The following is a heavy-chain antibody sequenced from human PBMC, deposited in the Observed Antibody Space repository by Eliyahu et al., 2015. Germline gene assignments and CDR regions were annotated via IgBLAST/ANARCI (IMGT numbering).Heavy chain of an antibody. CDR1: GGTFSSYP. V-gene: IGHV1-69*06. Sequence: QVHLVQSGAEVXKPGSSVXVSCKASGGTFSSYPXSWVRQAPGQGLEXMGGIVPXFGTPNYAXKFQGRVTITADKSTSTAYMELSSLRSEDTAVYYCARYLVWEDSTVRPQAFDIWGQGTMVTVSS. D-gene: IGHD6-6*01. CDR3: ARYLVWEDSTVRPQAFDI. J-gene: IGHJ3*02. CDR2: IVPXFGTP.